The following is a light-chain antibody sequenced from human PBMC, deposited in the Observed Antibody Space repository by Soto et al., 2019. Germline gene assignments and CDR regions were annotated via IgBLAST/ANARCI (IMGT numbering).Light chain of an antibody. Sequence: DIQMTQSPSSLSASVGDRVTITCRASQRISNYLAWYQQKPGKVPKLLIYAASFLHSGVPSRFSGSGSGTDFTLTISSLQPEDVATYYFQNDYFAPFPFGPATRVDI. CDR3: QNDYFAPFP. J-gene: IGKJ3*01. CDR2: AAS. CDR1: QRISNY. V-gene: IGKV1-27*01.